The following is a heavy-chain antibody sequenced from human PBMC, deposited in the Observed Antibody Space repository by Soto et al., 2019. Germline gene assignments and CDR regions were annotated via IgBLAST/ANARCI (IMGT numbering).Heavy chain of an antibody. V-gene: IGHV5-10-1*01. D-gene: IGHD3-22*01. Sequence: GESLKVSCKGAGESFAGYGMSWEHQKPGKGLEWMGRIDPSDSQTYYSPSFRGHVTISVTKSITTVFLQWSSLRASDTAMYYCARQIYDSDTGPNFQYYFDSWGQGTPVTVSS. CDR1: GESFAGYG. J-gene: IGHJ4*02. CDR3: ARQIYDSDTGPNFQYYFDS. CDR2: IDPSDSQT.